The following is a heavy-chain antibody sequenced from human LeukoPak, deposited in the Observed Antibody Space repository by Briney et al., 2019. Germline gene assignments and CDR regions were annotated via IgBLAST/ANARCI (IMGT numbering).Heavy chain of an antibody. D-gene: IGHD3-22*01. Sequence: GGSLRLSCAASGFTLSSNYMSWVRQAPGKGLEWVSSFGRGITTYYAASVKGRFTTSRDHSKNTVYLKMDSLRPEDTAVYYCARYYDSSGYAQGAFDIWGQGTMVTVS. CDR3: ARYYDSSGYAQGAFDI. CDR1: GFTLSSNY. V-gene: IGHV3-66*02. CDR2: FGRGITT. J-gene: IGHJ3*02.